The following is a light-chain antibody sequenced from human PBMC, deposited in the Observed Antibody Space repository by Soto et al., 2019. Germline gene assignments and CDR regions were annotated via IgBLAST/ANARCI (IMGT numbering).Light chain of an antibody. CDR2: KSS. CDR1: QSINSG. CDR3: QQYNYLWT. V-gene: IGKV1-5*03. J-gene: IGKJ1*01. Sequence: LQMTQSPSTLSASVGDTVTITCRASQSINSGLVWYQQKPGRAPKLLIYKSSTLESGVPSRFSGSGSGTAFTLTNSSLQPDDFATYYCQQYNYLWTFGQGTKVEIK.